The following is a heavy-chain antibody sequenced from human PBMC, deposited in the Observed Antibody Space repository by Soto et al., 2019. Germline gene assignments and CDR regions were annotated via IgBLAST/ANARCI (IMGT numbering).Heavy chain of an antibody. CDR2: VSYTGST. CDR3: ASLSVDLNDYWSLDP. Sequence: QVQLQESGPGLVKPSETLPLTCTVSGGSISSYYWSWIRQPPGKGLEWIGYVSYTGSTYYNPSLQSRVTISLGTSMNRFSLKVSSVTAADTDVYYCASLSVDLNDYWSLDPWGQGTLVTVSS. V-gene: IGHV4-59*13. CDR1: GGSISSYY. D-gene: IGHD1-1*01. J-gene: IGHJ5*02.